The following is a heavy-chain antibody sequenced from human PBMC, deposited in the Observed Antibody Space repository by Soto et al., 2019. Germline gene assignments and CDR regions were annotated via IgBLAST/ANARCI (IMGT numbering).Heavy chain of an antibody. D-gene: IGHD3-10*01. CDR2: IYYSGST. CDR1: GGSISSGGYY. CDR3: AREEEYGSGWHYFDY. V-gene: IGHV4-31*03. Sequence: SETLSLTCTVSGGSISSGGYYWSWIRQHPGKGLEWIGYIYYSGSTYYNPSLKSRVTISVDTSKNQFSLKLSSVTAADTAVYYCAREEEYGSGWHYFDYWGQGTLVTVSS. J-gene: IGHJ4*02.